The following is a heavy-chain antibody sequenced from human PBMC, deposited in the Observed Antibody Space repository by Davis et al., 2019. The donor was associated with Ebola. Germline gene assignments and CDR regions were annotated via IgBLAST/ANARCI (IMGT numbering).Heavy chain of an antibody. V-gene: IGHV5-51*01. D-gene: IGHD5-24*01. CDR3: TRSKDNVVEPVGFDS. Sequence: KVSCKASGYSFTGYWIGWVRQLPGKGLEWMGIMYPGDPETRYNPSFEGQVTISADKSISTVYLQWSSLKASDTAMYYCTRSKDNVVEPVGFDSWGQGTLITVSS. J-gene: IGHJ5*01. CDR2: MYPGDPET. CDR1: GYSFTGYW.